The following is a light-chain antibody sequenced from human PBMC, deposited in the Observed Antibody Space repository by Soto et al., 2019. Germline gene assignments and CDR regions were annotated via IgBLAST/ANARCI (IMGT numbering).Light chain of an antibody. V-gene: IGLV1-47*01. Sequence: QSVLTQPPSASGTPGQRVTISCSGTSSNIGSNYVYWYQQLPGTAPTLLIYRNNQRPSGVPDRLSGSKSGTSAALAISGRRSADEADYYCAAWYDSLSAVVFGGGTQLTVL. CDR2: RNN. CDR1: SSNIGSNY. J-gene: IGLJ2*01. CDR3: AAWYDSLSAVV.